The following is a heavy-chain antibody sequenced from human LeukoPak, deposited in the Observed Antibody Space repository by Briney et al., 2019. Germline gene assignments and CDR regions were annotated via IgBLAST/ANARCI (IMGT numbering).Heavy chain of an antibody. J-gene: IGHJ6*03. CDR1: GFTFSDYH. D-gene: IGHD6-13*01. CDR3: ASLPYEIAAADSGRFNYYYYMDV. V-gene: IGHV3-7*01. Sequence: GGSLRLSCAASGFTFSDYHMSWIRQAPGKGLEWVANIKQDGSEKYYVDSVKGRFTISRDNAKNSLYLQMNSLRAEDTAVYYCASLPYEIAAADSGRFNYYYYMDVWGKGTTVTVSS. CDR2: IKQDGSEK.